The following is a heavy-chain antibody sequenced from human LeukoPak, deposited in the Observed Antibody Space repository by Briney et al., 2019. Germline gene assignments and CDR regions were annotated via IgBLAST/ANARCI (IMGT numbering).Heavy chain of an antibody. J-gene: IGHJ5*02. Sequence: GESLKISCKGSGYSFTSYWIGWVRQMPGKGLEWMGIIYPGDSDTRYSPSFQGQVTISADKSISTAYLQWSSLKASDTAMYYCARHGDGYYYDSGSYSGWFDPWGQGTLVTVSS. CDR1: GYSFTSYW. V-gene: IGHV5-51*01. D-gene: IGHD3-10*01. CDR2: IYPGDSDT. CDR3: ARHGDGYYYDSGSYSGWFDP.